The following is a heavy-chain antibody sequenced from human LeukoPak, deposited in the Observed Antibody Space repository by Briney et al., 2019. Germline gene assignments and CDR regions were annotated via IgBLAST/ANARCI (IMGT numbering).Heavy chain of an antibody. V-gene: IGHV1-8*01. D-gene: IGHD6-6*01. CDR2: MNPNSGNT. CDR3: ARLGDSRYSSSGGHTLKMYNWFDP. Sequence: ASVKVSCKASGYTFTSYDINWVRQATGQGLEWMGWMNPNSGNTGYAQKFQGRVTMTRNTSISTAYMEPSSLRAEDTAVYYCARLGDSRYSSSGGHTLKMYNWFDPWGQGTLVTVSS. J-gene: IGHJ5*02. CDR1: GYTFTSYD.